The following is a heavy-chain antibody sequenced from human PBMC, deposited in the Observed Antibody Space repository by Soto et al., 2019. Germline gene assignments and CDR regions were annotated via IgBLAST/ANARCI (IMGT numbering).Heavy chain of an antibody. D-gene: IGHD3-22*01. V-gene: IGHV4-59*01. CDR2: IYYSGST. J-gene: IGHJ4*02. CDR1: GGSISSYY. Sequence: SETLSLTCTVSGGSISSYYWSWIRQPPGKGLEWIGYIYYSGSTNYNPSLKSRVTISVDTSKNQFSLKLSSVTAADTAVYYCARIADYYDSSGYFHESHWGQGTLVTVSS. CDR3: ARIADYYDSSGYFHESH.